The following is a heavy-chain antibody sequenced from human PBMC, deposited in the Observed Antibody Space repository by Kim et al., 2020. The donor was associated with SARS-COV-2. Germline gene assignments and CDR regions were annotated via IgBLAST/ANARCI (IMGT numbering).Heavy chain of an antibody. J-gene: IGHJ6*02. Sequence: GGSLRLSCAASGFTFSSYGMHWVRQAPGKGLEWVAVIWYDGSNKYYADSVKGRFTISRDNSKNTLYLQMNSLRAEDTAVYYCARDGLPHIAVAGNIRSGGMDGWGQGTTVSVSS. D-gene: IGHD6-19*01. CDR1: GFTFSSYG. V-gene: IGHV3-33*01. CDR2: IWYDGSNK. CDR3: ARDGLPHIAVAGNIRSGGMDG.